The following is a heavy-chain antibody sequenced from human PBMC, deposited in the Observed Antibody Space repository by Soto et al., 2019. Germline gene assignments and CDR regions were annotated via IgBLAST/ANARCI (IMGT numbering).Heavy chain of an antibody. CDR2: MSRTGDNT. V-gene: IGHV3-23*01. CDR1: GFTFSIYA. CDR3: AKDQRNSNPVYYFDF. Sequence: GGSLRLSCAASGFTFSIYAMTWVRQSPGKGLEWVSSMSRTGDNTYYADSVKGRFTISRDTSKNTLYLQMNILRADDTAIYYCAKDQRNSNPVYYFDFWGAGALVTVSS. D-gene: IGHD3-22*01. J-gene: IGHJ4*02.